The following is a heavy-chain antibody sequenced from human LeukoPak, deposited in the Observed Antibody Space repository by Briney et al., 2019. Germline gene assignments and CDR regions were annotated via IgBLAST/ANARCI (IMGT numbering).Heavy chain of an antibody. J-gene: IGHJ4*02. Sequence: GGSLRLSCAASGFAFSFCAMSWLRQPPGKGLEWVSAVSGSGGSTYYADSVKGRFTISRDNSKNTLYLQMNSLRAEDTAVYYCAKRPLAVAAVDYWGQGTLVTVSS. CDR3: AKRPLAVAAVDY. CDR1: GFAFSFCA. V-gene: IGHV3-23*01. CDR2: VSGSGGST. D-gene: IGHD6-19*01.